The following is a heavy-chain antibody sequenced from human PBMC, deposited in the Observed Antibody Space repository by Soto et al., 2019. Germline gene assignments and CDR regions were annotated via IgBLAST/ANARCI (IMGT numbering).Heavy chain of an antibody. J-gene: IGHJ5*02. V-gene: IGHV1-8*01. CDR3: ARAPLVGFSEWLPVYYNWFDP. Sequence: QVHLVQSGAEVKRPGASETISCRASGYTFTNYDINWVRQATGQGLEWMGWMNTNSGDTGYAQNFQGRVTMNRNTSTSTAYMELSSLRSDDTAVYYCARAPLVGFSEWLPVYYNWFDPWGQGTLVTVSS. CDR1: GYTFTNYD. CDR2: MNTNSGDT. D-gene: IGHD3-3*01.